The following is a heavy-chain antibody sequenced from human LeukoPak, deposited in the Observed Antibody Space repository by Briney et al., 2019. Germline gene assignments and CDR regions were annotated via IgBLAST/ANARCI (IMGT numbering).Heavy chain of an antibody. V-gene: IGHV4-38-2*02. CDR3: ARDYDTAHGFRGY. J-gene: IGHJ4*02. Sequence: SETLSLTCTVSGYSISSGYYWGGIRQPPGKGLEWIGSIYHSGSTYYNPSLKSRVTISVDTSKNQFSMKLSSVTAADTAVYYCARDYDTAHGFRGYWGQGILVTVSS. CDR1: GYSISSGYY. D-gene: IGHD3-9*01. CDR2: IYHSGST.